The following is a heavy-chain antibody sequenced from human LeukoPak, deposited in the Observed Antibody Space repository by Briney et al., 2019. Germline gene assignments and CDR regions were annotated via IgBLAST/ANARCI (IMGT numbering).Heavy chain of an antibody. CDR2: INHSGST. V-gene: IGHV4-34*01. Sequence: PSETLSLTCAVYGGSFSGYYWSWIRQPPGKGLEWIGEINHSGSTNYNPSLKSRVTISVDTSKNQFSLKLSSVTAADTAVYYCARGRRRRDRREQWLDTNYYYYGMDVWGQGTTVTVSS. J-gene: IGHJ6*02. CDR1: GGSFSGYY. CDR3: ARGRRRRDRREQWLDTNYYYYGMDV. D-gene: IGHD6-19*01.